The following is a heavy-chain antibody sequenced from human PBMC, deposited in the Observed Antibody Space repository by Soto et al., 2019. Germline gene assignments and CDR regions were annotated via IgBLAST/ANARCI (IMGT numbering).Heavy chain of an antibody. CDR3: AKDWINTWSFDY. CDR2: ISHDGSSK. D-gene: IGHD2-2*03. CDR1: GFILRSSG. J-gene: IGHJ4*02. V-gene: IGHV3-30*18. Sequence: QVQVVESGGGVVQPGRSLRLSCAASGFILRSSGMHWVRQAPGKGLEWVAAISHDGSSKSYGDSVKGRLTISRDTSKNTLYLQMDSLSAEDTAVYYCAKDWINTWSFDYWGQGALVTVSS.